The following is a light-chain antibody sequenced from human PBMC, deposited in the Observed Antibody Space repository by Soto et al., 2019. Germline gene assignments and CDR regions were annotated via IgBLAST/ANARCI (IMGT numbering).Light chain of an antibody. CDR1: QSISSY. V-gene: IGKV1-39*01. J-gene: IGKJ2*01. CDR2: AAS. CDR3: QQSYSTPYT. Sequence: DIQMTQSPSSLSASVGDRVTITFRASQSISSYLNWYQQKPGKAPKLLIYAASSLQSGVPSRFSGSGSGTDVTLTISSLQPEDFATYYCQQSYSTPYTFGQGTKLEIK.